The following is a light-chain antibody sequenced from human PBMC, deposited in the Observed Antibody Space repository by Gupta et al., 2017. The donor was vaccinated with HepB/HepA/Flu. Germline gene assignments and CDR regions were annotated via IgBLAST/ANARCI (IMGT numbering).Light chain of an antibody. CDR3: QQSVNAPWT. V-gene: IGKV1-39*01. CDR1: QSIRTY. J-gene: IGKJ1*01. Sequence: DIQMTQSPSSLSASVGDRVTITCRASQSIRTYLNWYHQKPGTAPKLLISGASNVQTGVPSRFSGSGSETEFTLTISGLQPDDFATYYCQQSVNAPWTFGQGTKVEI. CDR2: GAS.